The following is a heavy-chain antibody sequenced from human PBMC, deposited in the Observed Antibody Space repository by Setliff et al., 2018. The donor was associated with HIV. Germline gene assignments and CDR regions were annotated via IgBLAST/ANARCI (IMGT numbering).Heavy chain of an antibody. D-gene: IGHD3-3*01. CDR3: ARESRNDFWSGYYRTFDI. CDR2: IYYSGST. J-gene: IGHJ3*02. V-gene: IGHV4-31*03. Sequence: SETLSLTCTVSGGSISSSNYYWGWIRQHPGKGLEWIGYIYYSGSTYYNPSLKSRVTISVDTSKNQFSLKLSSVTAADTAMYFCARESRNDFWSGYYRTFDIWGQGTMVTVSS. CDR1: GGSISSSNYY.